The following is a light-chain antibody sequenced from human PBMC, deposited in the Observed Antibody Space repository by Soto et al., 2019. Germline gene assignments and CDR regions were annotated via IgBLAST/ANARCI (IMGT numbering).Light chain of an antibody. Sequence: QSALTQPASVSGSPGQSITIARTGTSSDVGSYNFVSWYQQRPGKPPKLIIYEGSKRPSGVSIRFSASKSGNTSSLTISGLQAEDESDYYCCSYARRGTYVFGTGTTLTLL. V-gene: IGLV2-23*01. CDR3: CSYARRGTYV. CDR1: SSDVGSYNF. J-gene: IGLJ1*01. CDR2: EGS.